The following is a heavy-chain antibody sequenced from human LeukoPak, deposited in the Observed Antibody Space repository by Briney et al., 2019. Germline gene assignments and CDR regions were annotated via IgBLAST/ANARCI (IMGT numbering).Heavy chain of an antibody. V-gene: IGHV4-59*08. J-gene: IGHJ3*02. CDR1: GGSISSYY. CDR3: ARLGIAVAGTKAFDI. D-gene: IGHD6-19*01. Sequence: PSETLSLTCTVSGGSISSYYWSWIRQPPGKGLEWIGYIYYSGSTNYNPSLKSRVTISVDTSKNQFSLKLSSVTAADTAVYYCARLGIAVAGTKAFDIWGQGTMVTVSS. CDR2: IYYSGST.